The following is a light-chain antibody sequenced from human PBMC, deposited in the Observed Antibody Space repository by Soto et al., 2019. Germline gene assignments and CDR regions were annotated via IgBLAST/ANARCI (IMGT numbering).Light chain of an antibody. J-gene: IGLJ1*01. V-gene: IGLV2-14*01. Sequence: SVLTQPAPSSGSPGQAVTVSCPGTGSAVGGYDYVSWYQHHPGKAPKVMIYEVTNRPSGVSNRFSGSKSGNTASLTISGLLAEDEADYYCSSYTSSSTYVFGTGTKVTVL. CDR2: EVT. CDR3: SSYTSSSTYV. CDR1: GSAVGGYDY.